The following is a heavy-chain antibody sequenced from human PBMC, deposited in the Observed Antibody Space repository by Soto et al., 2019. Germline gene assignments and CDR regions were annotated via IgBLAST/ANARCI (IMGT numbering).Heavy chain of an antibody. CDR2: INHSGNT. Sequence: PSETLSLTCAVSVGSIVTSAYYWGWIRQAPGKGLEWIGSINHSGNTYLSPSLKDRVTMSVDTSKNSFSLKLRSATAADTGLYYCSRRAPEGFDPWGQGTLVTVSS. CDR3: SRRAPEGFDP. J-gene: IGHJ5*02. CDR1: VGSIVTSAYY. V-gene: IGHV4-39*01.